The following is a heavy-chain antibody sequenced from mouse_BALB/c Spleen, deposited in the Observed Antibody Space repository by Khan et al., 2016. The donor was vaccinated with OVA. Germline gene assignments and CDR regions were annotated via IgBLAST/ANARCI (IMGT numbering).Heavy chain of an antibody. Sequence: QVQLQQSGAELVRPGTSVKVSCKASGYAFTNYLIEWIKQRPGQGLEWIGVINPGSGDTNYNEKFKGKATLTADKSSSTAYRQLSSLSSDVSAVYFCTRGGFGGFAYWGQGTLVTVSA. CDR1: GYAFTNYL. V-gene: IGHV1-54*01. J-gene: IGHJ3*01. CDR2: INPGSGDT. CDR3: TRGGFGGFAY. D-gene: IGHD3-1*01.